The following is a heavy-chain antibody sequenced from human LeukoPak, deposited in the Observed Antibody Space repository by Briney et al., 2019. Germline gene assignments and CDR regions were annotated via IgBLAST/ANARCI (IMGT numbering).Heavy chain of an antibody. V-gene: IGHV3-23*01. CDR3: AKTRSVEWLLLRSAFDM. Sequence: PGGSLRLSCAASGFXFTNYAISWVRQAPGKGLEWVSGISSSGGSTYYAASVKGRFTISRDNSKNTLYLQMNSLRAEDTAEYYCAKTRSVEWLLLRSAFDMWGQGTLVTVSS. J-gene: IGHJ3*02. D-gene: IGHD3-22*01. CDR2: ISSSGGST. CDR1: GFXFTNYA.